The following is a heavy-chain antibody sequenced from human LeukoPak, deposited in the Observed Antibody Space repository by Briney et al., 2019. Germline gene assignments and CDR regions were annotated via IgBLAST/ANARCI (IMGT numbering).Heavy chain of an antibody. V-gene: IGHV3-15*01. CDR1: GFPFSNAW. J-gene: IGHJ4*02. D-gene: IGHD3-10*01. CDR3: STVSPYYASGTTSPDS. Sequence: GGSLRLSCAASGFPFSNAWMSWVRQAPGKGLEWVGRIKSKTDGGKTDYAAPVQGRFSISRNDSENTLYLQMNGLNTEDTAVYYCSTVSPYYASGTTSPDSWGQRTLVVVSS. CDR2: IKSKTDGGKT.